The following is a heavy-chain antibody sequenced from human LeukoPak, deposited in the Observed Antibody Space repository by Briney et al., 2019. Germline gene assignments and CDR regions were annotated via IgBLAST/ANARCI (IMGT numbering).Heavy chain of an antibody. Sequence: ASVKVSCKASGGTFSSYAISWVRQAPGQGLEWMGRIIPIFGIANYAQKFQGRVTITADKPTSTAYMELSSLRSEDTAVYYCATENDYGDYTRFDYWGQGTLVTVSS. D-gene: IGHD4-17*01. CDR2: IIPIFGIA. V-gene: IGHV1-69*04. CDR3: ATENDYGDYTRFDY. CDR1: GGTFSSYA. J-gene: IGHJ4*02.